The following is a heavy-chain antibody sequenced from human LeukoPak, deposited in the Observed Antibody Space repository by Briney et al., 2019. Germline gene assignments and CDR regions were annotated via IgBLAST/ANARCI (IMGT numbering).Heavy chain of an antibody. J-gene: IGHJ2*01. V-gene: IGHV1-24*01. D-gene: IGHD2-21*02. CDR3: VTDRARLFWYFDL. CDR2: SDPEDGET. CDR1: GSTLSDLS. Sequence: ASVKVSCKVSGSTLSDLSIHWVRQAPGKGLEYVGGSDPEDGETFHAQNFQGRVTMTGDTSIDTAYMELSSLRSEDTAVYYCVTDRARLFWYFDLWGRGTLVTVS.